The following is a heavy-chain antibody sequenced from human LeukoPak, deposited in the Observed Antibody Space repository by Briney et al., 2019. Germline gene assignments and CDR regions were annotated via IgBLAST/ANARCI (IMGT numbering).Heavy chain of an antibody. J-gene: IGHJ6*03. V-gene: IGHV1-24*01. Sequence: GASVKVSCKVSGHTLTDLTMHWVRQAPGKGLEWMGGFDPGNGEIIYAQKFQGRVTITTDESTSTAYMELSSLRSEDTAVYYCARDRGYGHYYMDAWGKGTTVTVSS. CDR3: ARDRGYGHYYMDA. CDR1: GHTLTDLT. CDR2: FDPGNGEI. D-gene: IGHD3-10*01.